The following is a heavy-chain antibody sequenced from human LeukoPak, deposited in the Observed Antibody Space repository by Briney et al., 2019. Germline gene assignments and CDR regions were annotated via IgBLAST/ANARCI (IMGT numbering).Heavy chain of an antibody. CDR3: ARQGGGNSYTYDY. D-gene: IGHD3-16*01. CDR1: GYSFTRYW. V-gene: IGHV5-51*01. Sequence: GESLKISCKGSGYSFTRYWIAWVRQMPGKGLECMGIIYPGDSDARYRPSFQGQVTISADKSINTVYLQWSSLKASDSAVYYCARQGGGNSYTYDYWGQGTLVTVSS. CDR2: IYPGDSDA. J-gene: IGHJ4*02.